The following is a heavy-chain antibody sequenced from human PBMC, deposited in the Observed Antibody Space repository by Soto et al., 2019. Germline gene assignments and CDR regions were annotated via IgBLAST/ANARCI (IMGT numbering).Heavy chain of an antibody. J-gene: IGHJ6*02. D-gene: IGHD3-3*01. Sequence: GASVKVSCKVSGYTLTELSMHWVRQAPGKGLEWMGGFDPEDGETIYAQKFQGRVTMTEDTSTDTAYMELSSLRSEDTAVYYCATNTIFGVVRYYYYYGMDVWGQGTTVTVSS. CDR1: GYTLTELS. V-gene: IGHV1-24*01. CDR3: ATNTIFGVVRYYYYYGMDV. CDR2: FDPEDGET.